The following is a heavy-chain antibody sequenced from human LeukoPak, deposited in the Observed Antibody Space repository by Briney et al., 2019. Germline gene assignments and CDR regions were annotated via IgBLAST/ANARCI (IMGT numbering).Heavy chain of an antibody. V-gene: IGHV4-59*01. D-gene: IGHD6-19*01. Sequence: SETLSLTCTVSGGTISSYYWSWIRQPPGKGLEWIGYTYDSGNSNYNPSLKSRVTMSIDTYKNQISLNLSSVTAADTAVYYCARETTLTGYASGLGFNYWGQGTLVTVSS. J-gene: IGHJ4*02. CDR3: ARETTLTGYASGLGFNY. CDR2: TYDSGNS. CDR1: GGTISSYY.